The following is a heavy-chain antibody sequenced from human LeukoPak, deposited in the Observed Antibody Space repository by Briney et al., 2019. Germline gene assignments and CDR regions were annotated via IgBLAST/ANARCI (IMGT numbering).Heavy chain of an antibody. CDR3: ARGRYCSADICSGGDAFDI. V-gene: IGHV4-4*07. J-gene: IGHJ3*02. D-gene: IGHD2-15*01. CDR2: IYTRGST. CDR1: GGSINNYY. Sequence: SETLSLTCTVSGGSINNYYWSWIRQPAGKGLEWIGRIYTRGSTNYNPSLKSRVTMSVDTSKNQFSLKLSSVTAADTAVYYCARGRYCSADICSGGDAFDIWGKGTMVSVSS.